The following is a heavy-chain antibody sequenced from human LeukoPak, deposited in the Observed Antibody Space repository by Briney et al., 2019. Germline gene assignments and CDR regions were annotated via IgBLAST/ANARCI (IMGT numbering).Heavy chain of an antibody. CDR1: GFTFSRYS. CDR3: ASRYCTSTNCYAFDI. CDR2: ISSDSNYI. Sequence: GGSLRLSCAASGFTFSRYSMNWVRQAPGKGLEWVSSISSDSNYIFYADSVQGRFTISRDNAENSLFLQMNSLRAEDTAVYYCASRYCTSTNCYAFDIWGQGTMVTVSS. V-gene: IGHV3-21*01. J-gene: IGHJ3*02. D-gene: IGHD2-2*01.